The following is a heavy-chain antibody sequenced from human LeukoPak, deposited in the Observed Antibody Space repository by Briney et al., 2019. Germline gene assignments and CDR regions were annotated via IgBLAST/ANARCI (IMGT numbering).Heavy chain of an antibody. CDR3: AADSSSWYDGYY. V-gene: IGHV4-4*07. CDR2: IYTSGST. CDR1: GGSISSYY. Sequence: SSETLSLTCTVSGGSISSYYWSWIRQPAGKGLEWIGRIYTSGSTNYNPSLKSRVTMSVDTSKKQFPLKLSSVTAADTAVYYCAADSSSWYDGYYWGQGALVTVSS. D-gene: IGHD6-13*01. J-gene: IGHJ4*02.